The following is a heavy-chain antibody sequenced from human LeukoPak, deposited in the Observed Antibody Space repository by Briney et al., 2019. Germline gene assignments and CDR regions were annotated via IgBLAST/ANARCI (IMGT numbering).Heavy chain of an antibody. CDR1: GFTFSTYA. Sequence: PGGSLRLSCAASGFTFSTYAMSWVRQAPGKGLEWVANIKQDGSEKYYVDSVKDRFTISRDNAKNSLYLQMNSLRAEDTAVYYCARDALVVPAAIPYAYYHYYMDVWGKGTTVTVSS. CDR3: ARDALVVPAAIPYAYYHYYMDV. J-gene: IGHJ6*03. D-gene: IGHD2-2*02. V-gene: IGHV3-7*01. CDR2: IKQDGSEK.